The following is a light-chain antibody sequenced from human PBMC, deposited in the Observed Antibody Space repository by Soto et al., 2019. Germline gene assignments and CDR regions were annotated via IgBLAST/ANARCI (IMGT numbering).Light chain of an antibody. CDR2: GAS. J-gene: IGKJ1*01. V-gene: IGKV3-20*01. CDR1: QSVSSSY. CDR3: QQYGSSPRT. Sequence: EIVLTQPPGTLSLSPGERATLSCRASQSVSSSYLAWYQQKPGQAPRLLMYGASSRTTGTPDRFSGSGSGTDFTLTISRLEPEDFAVYYCQQYGSSPRTFGQGTKVEIQ.